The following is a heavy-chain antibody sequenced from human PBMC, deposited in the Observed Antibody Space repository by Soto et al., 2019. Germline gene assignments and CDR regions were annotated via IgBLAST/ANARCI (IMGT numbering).Heavy chain of an antibody. CDR3: ARVWIKRSDTNWFDP. V-gene: IGHV4-61*03. Sequence: SETLSLTCIVSGDSVTTKNYYWNWIRQPPGRGLEWIGCLSDTGSTNYNPSLRSRVTMSADTSKNHISLRLTSVTADDTAVYYCARVWIKRSDTNWFDPWGQGALVTVSS. CDR2: LSDTGST. D-gene: IGHD2-2*03. J-gene: IGHJ5*02. CDR1: GDSVTTKNYY.